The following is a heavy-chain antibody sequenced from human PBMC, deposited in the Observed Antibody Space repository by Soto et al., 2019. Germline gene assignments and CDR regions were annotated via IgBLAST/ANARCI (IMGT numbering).Heavy chain of an antibody. CDR3: ARVNGYDYVWGSYRPNYYYGMDV. D-gene: IGHD3-16*02. Sequence: VASVKVSCKASGGTFSSYAISWVRQAPGQGLEWMGGIIPIFGTANYAQKFQGRVTITADESTSTAYMELSSLRSEDTAVYYCARVNGYDYVWGSYRPNYYYGMDVWGQGTTVTVSS. V-gene: IGHV1-69*13. CDR1: GGTFSSYA. CDR2: IIPIFGTA. J-gene: IGHJ6*02.